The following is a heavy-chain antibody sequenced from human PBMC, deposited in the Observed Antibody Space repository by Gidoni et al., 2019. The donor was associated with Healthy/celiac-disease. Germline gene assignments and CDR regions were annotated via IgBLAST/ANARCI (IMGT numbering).Heavy chain of an antibody. CDR1: GGTFSSYA. J-gene: IGHJ5*02. CDR2: IIPIFGTA. Sequence: QVPLVQSGAEVKKPGSSVKVSCKASGGTFSSYAISWVRQAPGQGLEWMGGIIPIFGTANYAQKFQGRVTITADKSTSTAYMELSSLRSEDTAVYYCAREIYTMFGVVRPNWFDPWGQGTLVTVSS. D-gene: IGHD3-3*01. V-gene: IGHV1-69*06. CDR3: AREIYTMFGVVRPNWFDP.